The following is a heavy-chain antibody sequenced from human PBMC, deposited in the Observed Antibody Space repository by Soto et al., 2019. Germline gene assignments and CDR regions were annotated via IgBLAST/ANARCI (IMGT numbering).Heavy chain of an antibody. J-gene: IGHJ6*02. V-gene: IGHV4-4*02. Sequence: QVQLQEWGPGLVKPSGTLSLTCGVSGGSISSSNWWNWVRQPPGKGLEWIGEIYHSGSTNYNPSLKSRVTISVDKSKNQFSLKLSSVTAADTAVYYCARAGRGDICYDYYGMDVWGQGTTVTVSS. D-gene: IGHD3-10*01. CDR2: IYHSGST. CDR1: GGSISSSNW. CDR3: ARAGRGDICYDYYGMDV.